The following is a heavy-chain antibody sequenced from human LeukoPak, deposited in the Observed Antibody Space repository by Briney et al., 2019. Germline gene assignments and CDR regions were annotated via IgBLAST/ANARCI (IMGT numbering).Heavy chain of an antibody. Sequence: GGSLRLSCAASGFTFSSYSMNWVRQAPGKGLEWVSYISRSSSTIYYADSVKGRFTISRDNAKNSLYLQMNSLRAEDTAVYYCARALRYFDWLSTSPEYNWFDPWGQGTLVTVSS. CDR2: ISRSSSTI. D-gene: IGHD3-9*01. V-gene: IGHV3-48*01. CDR3: ARALRYFDWLSTSPEYNWFDP. CDR1: GFTFSSYS. J-gene: IGHJ5*02.